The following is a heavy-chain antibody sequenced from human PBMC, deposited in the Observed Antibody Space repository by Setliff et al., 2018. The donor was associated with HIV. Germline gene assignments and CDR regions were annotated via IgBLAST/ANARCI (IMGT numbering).Heavy chain of an antibody. Sequence: LSLTCTVSGSSISSYYWSWIRQPAGKGLEWIGRIYTTGRANNNPSLKSRVTMSVDTSNNQFSLKLSSVTAADTAVYYCARDRGNDSRNYYYYMDVWGKGTTVTVSS. D-gene: IGHD3-22*01. CDR3: ARDRGNDSRNYYYYMDV. V-gene: IGHV4-4*07. CDR1: GSSISSYY. CDR2: IYTTGRA. J-gene: IGHJ6*03.